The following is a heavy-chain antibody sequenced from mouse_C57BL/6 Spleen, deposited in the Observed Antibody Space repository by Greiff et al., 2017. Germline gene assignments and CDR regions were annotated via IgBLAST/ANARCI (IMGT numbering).Heavy chain of an antibody. CDR1: GYTFTDYY. J-gene: IGHJ2*01. Sequence: VQLQQSGAELVRPGASVKLSCKASGYTFTDYYINWVKQRPGQGLEWIARIYPGSGNTYYNEKFKGKATLTAEKSSSTAYMQLSSLTSEDSAVYFCARYSSGSPYYFDYWGQGTTLTVSS. CDR3: ARYSSGSPYYFDY. V-gene: IGHV1-76*01. CDR2: IYPGSGNT. D-gene: IGHD3-2*02.